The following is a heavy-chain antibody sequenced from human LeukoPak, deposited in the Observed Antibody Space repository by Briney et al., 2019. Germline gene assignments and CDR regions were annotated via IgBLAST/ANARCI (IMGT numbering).Heavy chain of an antibody. J-gene: IGHJ6*03. CDR3: ARSPYYSYYYMDV. CDR1: GYSISSGYY. CDR2: INHSGST. V-gene: IGHV4-38-2*02. Sequence: PSETLSLTCTVSGYSISSGYYWGWIRQPPGKGLEWIGEINHSGSTNYNPSLKSRVTISVDTSKNQFSLKVSSVTAADTAIYYCARSPYYSYYYMDVWGKGTTVTVSS.